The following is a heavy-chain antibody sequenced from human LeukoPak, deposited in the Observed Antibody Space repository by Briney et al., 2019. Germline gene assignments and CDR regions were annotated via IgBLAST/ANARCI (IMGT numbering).Heavy chain of an antibody. J-gene: IGHJ4*02. V-gene: IGHV3-21*06. Sequence: PGGSLRLSCAASGFTFSSYSMNWVRQAPGKGLEWVSSISSSSSYIYYADSVKGRFTISRDNAKNSQYLQMNSLRAEDTAVYYCASAGYCSSTSCYFDYWGQGTLVTASS. D-gene: IGHD2-2*01. CDR1: GFTFSSYS. CDR3: ASAGYCSSTSCYFDY. CDR2: ISSSSSYI.